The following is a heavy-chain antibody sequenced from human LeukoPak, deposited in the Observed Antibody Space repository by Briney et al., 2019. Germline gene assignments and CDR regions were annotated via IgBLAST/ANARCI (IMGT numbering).Heavy chain of an antibody. CDR2: INPNSGGT. J-gene: IGHJ6*03. CDR1: GYTFTGYY. V-gene: IGHV1-2*02. Sequence: ASVKVSCKASGYTFTGYYMHWVRQAPGQGLERMGWINPNSGGTNYAQKFQGRVTMTRDTSISTAYMELSRLRSDDTAVYYCARDPGYYDFWSGYYKGYYYYMDVWGKGTTVTVSS. CDR3: ARDPGYYDFWSGYYKGYYYYMDV. D-gene: IGHD3-3*01.